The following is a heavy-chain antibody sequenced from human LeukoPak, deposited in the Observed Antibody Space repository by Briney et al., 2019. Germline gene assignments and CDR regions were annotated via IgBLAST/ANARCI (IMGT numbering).Heavy chain of an antibody. D-gene: IGHD6-13*01. CDR1: GYTFTGYY. CDR2: INSNSGGT. CDR3: AREVAAGAWDY. J-gene: IGHJ4*02. V-gene: IGHV1-2*02. Sequence: ASVKVSCKASGYTFTGYYMHWVRQAPGQGLEWMGWINSNSGGTNYAQKLQGRVTMTRDTSISTAYMDLSRLTSDDTAVYYCAREVAAGAWDYWGQGTLVTVSS.